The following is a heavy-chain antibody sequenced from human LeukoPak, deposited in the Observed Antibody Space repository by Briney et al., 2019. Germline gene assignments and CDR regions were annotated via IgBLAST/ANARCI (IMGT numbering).Heavy chain of an antibody. CDR1: GFTVSSNY. CDR2: IYSVGST. J-gene: IGHJ4*02. Sequence: GGSLRLSCAASGFTVSSNYMSWVRQAPGKGLEWVSVIYSVGSTYYADSVKGRFTISRDNSKNTLYLQMNSLRAEDTAVYYCARLIHYYDSSGYYDYWGQGTLVTVSS. D-gene: IGHD3-22*01. V-gene: IGHV3-53*01. CDR3: ARLIHYYDSSGYYDY.